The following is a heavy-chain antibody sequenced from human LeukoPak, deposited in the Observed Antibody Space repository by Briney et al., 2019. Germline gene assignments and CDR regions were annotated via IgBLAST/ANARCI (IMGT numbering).Heavy chain of an antibody. J-gene: IGHJ6*02. CDR2: IVVGSGNT. CDR3: AGVTVPPPNSGYAYYGMDG. V-gene: IGHV1-58*01. D-gene: IGHD5-12*01. Sequence: ARGXXXEWIGWIVVGSGNTNYAQKFQERVTIARDMSTSTAYMGLSSLRSEDTAVYYCAGVTVPPPNSGYAYYGMDGWGQGTTVTVSS.